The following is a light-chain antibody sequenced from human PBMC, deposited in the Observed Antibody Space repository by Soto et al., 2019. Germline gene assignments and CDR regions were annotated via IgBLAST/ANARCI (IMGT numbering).Light chain of an antibody. CDR1: SSDVGGYNY. CDR3: CSYAGSYTYV. J-gene: IGLJ1*01. Sequence: SALTQPRSVSGSPGQSVTISCTRTSSDVGGYNYVSWYQQRPGKAPKLMIYDVSKRPSGVPDRFSGSKSGNTASLTIPGLQAEDEAEYYCCSYAGSYTYVFGPGTKVTIL. V-gene: IGLV2-11*01. CDR2: DVS.